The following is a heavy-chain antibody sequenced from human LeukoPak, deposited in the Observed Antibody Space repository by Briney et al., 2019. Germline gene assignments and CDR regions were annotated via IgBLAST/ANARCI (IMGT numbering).Heavy chain of an antibody. CDR2: INPSGGYT. CDR1: GYTFTSYY. J-gene: IGHJ4*02. V-gene: IGHV1-46*04. CDR3: AREGGSSSWYDY. Sequence: ASVKVSCKAPGYTFTSYYMHWVRQAPGQGLEWMGTINPSGGYTSYAQKLQGRVTMTRDTSTSAVYMEMSSLRSEDTALYYCAREGGSSSWYDYWGQGTLVTVSS. D-gene: IGHD6-13*01.